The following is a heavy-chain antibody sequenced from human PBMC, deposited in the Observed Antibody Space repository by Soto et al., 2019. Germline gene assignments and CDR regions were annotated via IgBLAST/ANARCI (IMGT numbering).Heavy chain of an antibody. V-gene: IGHV3-48*03. D-gene: IGHD2-15*01. CDR2: ITSGGRSI. J-gene: IGHJ4*02. CDR3: VRRMASPDQ. Sequence: GGSLRLSCTASGFTFSDYEMNWVRQAPGKGLEWVSYITSGGRSIYYADSVKGRFIISRDNAEDSLYLQMNSLRPEDTAVYYCVRRMASPDQWGQGTLVTVSS. CDR1: GFTFSDYE.